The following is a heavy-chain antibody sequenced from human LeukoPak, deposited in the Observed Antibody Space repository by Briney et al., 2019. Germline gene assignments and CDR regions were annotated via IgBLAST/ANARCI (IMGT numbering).Heavy chain of an antibody. D-gene: IGHD6-19*01. CDR1: GFSFSSLH. CDR2: ISGSGGST. CDR3: AKDKGYSSGYAHFDY. J-gene: IGHJ4*02. V-gene: IGHV3-23*01. Sequence: GGSLRLSCAAAGFSFSSLHMSWVRQAPGKGLEWVSAISGSGGSTYYADSVKGRFTISRDNSKNTLYLQMNSLRAEDTAVYYCAKDKGYSSGYAHFDYWGQGTLVTVSS.